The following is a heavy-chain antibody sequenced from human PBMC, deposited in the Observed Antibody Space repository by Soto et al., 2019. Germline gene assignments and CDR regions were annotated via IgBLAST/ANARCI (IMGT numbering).Heavy chain of an antibody. Sequence: QVQLVESGGGVVQPGRSLRLSCAASGFTFSSYGMHWVRQAPGKGLEWVAVISYDGSNKYYADSVKGRFTISRDNSKNMLYLQMNSLRAEDTAVYYCSKDRVEIFIYGMDVWGQGTTVTVS. V-gene: IGHV3-30*18. CDR2: ISYDGSNK. CDR3: SKDRVEIFIYGMDV. J-gene: IGHJ6*02. CDR1: GFTFSSYG.